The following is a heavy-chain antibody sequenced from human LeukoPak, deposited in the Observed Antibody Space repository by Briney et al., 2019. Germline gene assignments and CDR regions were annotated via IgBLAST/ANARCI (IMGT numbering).Heavy chain of an antibody. CDR2: ISGSGGST. CDR1: GLTFSSYA. D-gene: IGHD5-24*01. CDR3: ATFGRWLQLRY. V-gene: IGHV3-23*01. J-gene: IGHJ4*02. Sequence: GGSLRLSCAASGLTFSSYAMSWVRQAPGKGLEWVSAISGSGGSTYYADSVKGRFTISRDNSKNTLYLQMNSLRAEDTAVYYCATFGRWLQLRYWGQGTLVTVSS.